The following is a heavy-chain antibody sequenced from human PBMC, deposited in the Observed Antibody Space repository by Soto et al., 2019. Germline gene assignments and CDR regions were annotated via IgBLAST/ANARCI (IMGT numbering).Heavy chain of an antibody. D-gene: IGHD3-22*01. V-gene: IGHV4-59*01. J-gene: IGHJ4*02. CDR1: GGTISSYY. Sequence: SETLSLTCTVSGGTISSYYWSWIRQPPGKGLEWIGYIYFRGTTNYNPSLKSRVTMSADTSKNQFSLKLNSVTAADTAVYYCARMNYYDTSGYPFDYWGQGMMVTSPQ. CDR2: IYFRGTT. CDR3: ARMNYYDTSGYPFDY.